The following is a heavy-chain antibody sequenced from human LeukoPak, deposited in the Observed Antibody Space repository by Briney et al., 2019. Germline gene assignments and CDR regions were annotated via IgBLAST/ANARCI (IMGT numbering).Heavy chain of an antibody. CDR1: GYTFTSYG. D-gene: IGHD1-26*01. Sequence: VASVKVSCKASGYTFTSYGISWVRQAPGQGLEWMGWIIAYNGNTNYAQKLQGRGTMTTDTSTSTAYMELRSLRSDDTAVYYCAANQLSKWELLDFDYWGQGTLVTVSS. CDR3: AANQLSKWELLDFDY. V-gene: IGHV1-18*01. CDR2: IIAYNGNT. J-gene: IGHJ4*02.